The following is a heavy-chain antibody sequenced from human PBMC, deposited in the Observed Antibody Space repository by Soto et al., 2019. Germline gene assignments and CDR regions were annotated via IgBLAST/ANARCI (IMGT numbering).Heavy chain of an antibody. J-gene: IGHJ4*02. D-gene: IGHD3-3*01. CDR1: GFTFSSYA. V-gene: IGHV3-23*01. CDR3: AKERGYDFWSGYPFDY. Sequence: EVQLLESGGGLVQPGGSLRLSCAASGFTFSSYAMSWVRQAPGKGLEWVSGIRGSGSTTYYADSVKGRFTISRDNSENTLYLQMNSLRAEDTAVYYCAKERGYDFWSGYPFDYWGQGTLVTVSS. CDR2: IRGSGSTT.